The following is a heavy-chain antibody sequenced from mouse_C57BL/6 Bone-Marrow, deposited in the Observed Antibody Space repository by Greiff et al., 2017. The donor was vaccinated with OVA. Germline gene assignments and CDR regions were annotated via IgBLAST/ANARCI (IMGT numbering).Heavy chain of an antibody. Sequence: EVQRVESGGDLVKPGGSLQLSCAASGFTFSSYGMSWVRQTPDTRLEWVATISSGGSYTYSPDSVQGRFTISRDNAKNTLYLQMSSLKSEDTAMYYCASPLLLWLRRWGYYAMDYWGQGTSVTVSS. CDR1: GFTFSSYG. CDR2: ISSGGSYT. D-gene: IGHD2-2*01. J-gene: IGHJ4*01. V-gene: IGHV5-6*01. CDR3: ASPLLLWLRRWGYYAMDY.